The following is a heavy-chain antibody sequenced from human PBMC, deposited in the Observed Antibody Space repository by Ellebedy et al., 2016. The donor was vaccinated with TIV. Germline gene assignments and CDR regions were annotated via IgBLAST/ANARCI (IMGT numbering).Heavy chain of an antibody. J-gene: IGHJ4*02. D-gene: IGHD1-26*01. V-gene: IGHV4-4*07. CDR1: GDSISDYC. CDR2: IYTSGST. CDR3: ARRTNTGSYNYFNY. Sequence: SETLSLTXSVSGDSISDYCWAWFRQPAGNGLEWIGRIYTSGSTNYNPSLNSRVTMSIDTSKNQFSLRLSSVTAADTAVYYCARRTNTGSYNYFNYWGQGTLVTVSS.